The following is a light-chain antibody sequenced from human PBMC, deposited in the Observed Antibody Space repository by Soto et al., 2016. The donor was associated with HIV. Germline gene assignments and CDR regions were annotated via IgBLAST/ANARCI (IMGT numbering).Light chain of an antibody. CDR1: EKINSF. V-gene: IGKV1-39*01. CDR3: QQSDSNPPT. J-gene: IGKJ2*01. Sequence: DIQMTQSPSSLSAFVGDRVTITCRASEKINSFLNWYQQKPGKAPKLLICDASSLQVGVPSRFSGSGSGTDFTLTISGLQIEDFATYYCQQSDSNPPTFGQGTKVGDQT. CDR2: DAS.